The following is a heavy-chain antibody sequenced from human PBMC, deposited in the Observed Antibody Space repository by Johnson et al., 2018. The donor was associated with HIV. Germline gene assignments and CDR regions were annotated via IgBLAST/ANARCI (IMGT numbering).Heavy chain of an antibody. J-gene: IGHJ3*02. CDR1: GFTFSSYA. CDR2: ISYDGSNK. D-gene: IGHD6-6*01. CDR3: ARVVEAARVPLHDAVDI. V-gene: IGHV3-30*04. Sequence: QVQLVESGGGVVQPGRSLRLSYAASGFTFSSYAMHWVRQAPGKGLEWVAVISYDGSNKYYADSVKGRFTISRDNSKNTLYLQMNSLRAEDTAVFYCARVVEAARVPLHDAVDIWGQGTVVTVSS.